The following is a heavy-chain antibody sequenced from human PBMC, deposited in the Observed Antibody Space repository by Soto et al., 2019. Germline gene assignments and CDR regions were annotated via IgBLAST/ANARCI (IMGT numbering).Heavy chain of an antibody. CDR3: ARDPGTAPGRGSPGH. J-gene: IGHJ4*02. D-gene: IGHD6-13*01. Sequence: ETLSLTCTVSGGSVSSDSYYWTWIRQPPGKGLEWIWLIYNSGDTNYNPSLKSRVTMSLDTSNNQFYMKLNTVAAAHTAVYYCARDPGTAPGRGSPGHWGQGTLVTISS. V-gene: IGHV4-61*01. CDR2: IYNSGDT. CDR1: GGSVSSDSYY.